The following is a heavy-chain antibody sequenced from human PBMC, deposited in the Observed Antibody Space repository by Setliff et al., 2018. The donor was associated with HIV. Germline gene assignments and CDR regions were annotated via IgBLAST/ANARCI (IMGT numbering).Heavy chain of an antibody. Sequence: SETLSLTCTVSGGSISSATYYWSWIRQYPGKGLEWIGYIDYSGSAYYNPSLKRRITISRDTSKNQFSLKMNSVTAADTAVYYCAREGKTALVTKYFDYGGQGTLVTVSS. V-gene: IGHV4-31*03. CDR1: GGSISSATYY. CDR3: AREGKTALVTKYFDY. J-gene: IGHJ4*02. CDR2: IDYSGSA. D-gene: IGHD5-18*01.